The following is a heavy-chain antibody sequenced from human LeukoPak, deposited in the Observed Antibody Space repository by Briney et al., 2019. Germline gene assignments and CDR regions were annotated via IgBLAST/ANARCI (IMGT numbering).Heavy chain of an antibody. CDR3: ASGGVAVAGSAIDY. J-gene: IGHJ4*02. Sequence: ASVEVSCKASGYTFTDYYMHWVRQAPGQGLECIGLSNPNSGGTNNAHKIQGRVTMTRHTSISTAYMELSSLTSDDTAVYYCASGGVAVAGSAIDYWGQGTLVTVSS. CDR2: SNPNSGGT. CDR1: GYTFTDYY. V-gene: IGHV1-2*06. D-gene: IGHD6-19*01.